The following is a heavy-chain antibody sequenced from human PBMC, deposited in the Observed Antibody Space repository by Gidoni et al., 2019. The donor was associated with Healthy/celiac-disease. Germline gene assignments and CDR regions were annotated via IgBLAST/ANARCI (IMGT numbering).Heavy chain of an antibody. CDR2: INPSGGST. CDR1: GYTFTSYY. CDR3: ARGVGSYDSSGYYSDAFDI. D-gene: IGHD3-22*01. V-gene: IGHV1-46*01. Sequence: QVQLVQSGAEVKKPGASVKVSCKAAGYTFTSYYMHWVRQAPGQGLEWMGIINPSGGSTSYAQKFQGRVTMTRDTSTSTVYMELSSLRSEDTAVYYCARGVGSYDSSGYYSDAFDIWGQGTMVTVSS. J-gene: IGHJ3*02.